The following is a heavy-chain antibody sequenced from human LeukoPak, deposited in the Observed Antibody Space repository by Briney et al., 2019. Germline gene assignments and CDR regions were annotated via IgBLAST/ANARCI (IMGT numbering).Heavy chain of an antibody. CDR1: GFTFSSYW. CDR3: ARLYYYDPYGPYFDY. V-gene: IGHV3-7*01. Sequence: PGGSLRLSCAASGFTFSSYWMSWVRQAPGKGLEWVANIKQDGSEEYYVDSVKGRFTISRDNAKNSLYLQMNSLRAEDTAVYYCARLYYYDPYGPYFDYWGQGTLVTVSS. CDR2: IKQDGSEE. D-gene: IGHD3-22*01. J-gene: IGHJ4*02.